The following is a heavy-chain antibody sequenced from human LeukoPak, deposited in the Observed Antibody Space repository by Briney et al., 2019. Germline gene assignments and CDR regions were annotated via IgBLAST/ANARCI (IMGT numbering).Heavy chain of an antibody. Sequence: PGGSLRLSCTASGFAFRSHAMHWVRQAPGKGLEWVAFIRYDGSKKFYADSVKGRFTISRDNSKNTLYLQMYSLRAEDTAVYYCARGPTMKMDVWGKGTTVTVSS. V-gene: IGHV3-30*02. CDR2: IRYDGSKK. J-gene: IGHJ6*04. CDR3: ARGPTMKMDV. D-gene: IGHD3-22*01. CDR1: GFAFRSHA.